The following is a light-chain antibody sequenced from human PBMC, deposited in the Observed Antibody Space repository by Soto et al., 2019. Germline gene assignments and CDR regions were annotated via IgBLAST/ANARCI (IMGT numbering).Light chain of an antibody. Sequence: QSVLTQPPSVSGAPGQRVTISCTGNSSNLGAGYDVHWYQQLPGAAPKLVIFGNRNRPSGVPERFSGSKSGNTASLTISGLQAADEADYYCSLYTSENAYVFGTGTKLTVL. V-gene: IGLV1-40*01. J-gene: IGLJ1*01. CDR3: SLYTSENAYV. CDR2: GNR. CDR1: SSNLGAGYD.